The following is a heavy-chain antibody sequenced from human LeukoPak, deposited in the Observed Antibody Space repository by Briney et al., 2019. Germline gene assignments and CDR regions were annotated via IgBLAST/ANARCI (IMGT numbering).Heavy chain of an antibody. CDR2: INPNSGGT. Sequence: ASVKVSCKASGYTFTGYYMHWVRQARGQGLEWMGWINPNSGGTNYAQKFQGRVTMTRDTSISTAYMELSRLRSDDTAVYYCARGLIVVRNWFDPWGQGTLVTVSS. V-gene: IGHV1-2*02. CDR3: ARGLIVVRNWFDP. D-gene: IGHD3-22*01. J-gene: IGHJ5*02. CDR1: GYTFTGYY.